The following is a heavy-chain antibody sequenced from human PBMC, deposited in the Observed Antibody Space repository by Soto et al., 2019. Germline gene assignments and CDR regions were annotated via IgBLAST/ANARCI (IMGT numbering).Heavy chain of an antibody. D-gene: IGHD5-12*01. V-gene: IGHV1-18*01. J-gene: IGHJ3*02. Sequence: ASVKVSCKASGYTFTSYFISWVRQAPGQGLEWMGWISAYNGNTNYAQKLQGRVTMTTDTSTSTAYMELRSLRSDDTAVYYCARVDIVATIGAFDIWGQGTMVTVSS. CDR2: ISAYNGNT. CDR1: GYTFTSYF. CDR3: ARVDIVATIGAFDI.